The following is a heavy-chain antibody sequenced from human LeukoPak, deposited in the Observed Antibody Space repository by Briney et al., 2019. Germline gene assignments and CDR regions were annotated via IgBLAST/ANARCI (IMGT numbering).Heavy chain of an antibody. CDR2: IIPIFGTA. CDR3: ARGPVRTYYYDSSGYYVFDY. J-gene: IGHJ4*02. Sequence: SVKVSCKASGGTFSSYAISWVRQAPGQGLEWMGGIIPIFGTANYAQKFQGRVTITTDESTSTAYMELSSLRSEDTAVYYCARGPVRTYYYDSSGYYVFDYWGQGTLVTVSS. D-gene: IGHD3-22*01. V-gene: IGHV1-69*05. CDR1: GGTFSSYA.